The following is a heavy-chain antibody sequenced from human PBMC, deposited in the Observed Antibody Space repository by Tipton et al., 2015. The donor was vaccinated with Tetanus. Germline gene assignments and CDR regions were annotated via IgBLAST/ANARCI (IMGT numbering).Heavy chain of an antibody. V-gene: IGHV1-18*01. D-gene: IGHD1-1*01. Sequence: QLVQSGAEVKKPGASVKVSCKASGYTFTSFGINWVRQAPGQGLEWMGWINTDKGSTNYAQNLQGRVIMTTDTSTLTAYMGLRSLRSDDTAVYYCARGGTMDCWGQGTLVTVSA. CDR1: GYTFTSFG. J-gene: IGHJ4*02. CDR2: INTDKGST. CDR3: ARGGTMDC.